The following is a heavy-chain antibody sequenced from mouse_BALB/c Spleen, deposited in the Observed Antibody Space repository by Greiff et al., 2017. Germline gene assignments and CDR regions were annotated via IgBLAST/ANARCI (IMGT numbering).Heavy chain of an antibody. D-gene: IGHD2-14*01. Sequence: VMLVESGAELAKPGASVKMSCKASGYTFTSYWMHWVKQRPGQGLEWIGYINPSTGYTEYNQKFKDKATLTADKSSSTAYMQLSSLTSEDSAVYYCAGRYGFAYWGQGTLVTVSA. CDR3: AGRYGFAY. J-gene: IGHJ3*01. CDR2: INPSTGYT. CDR1: GYTFTSYW. V-gene: IGHV1-7*01.